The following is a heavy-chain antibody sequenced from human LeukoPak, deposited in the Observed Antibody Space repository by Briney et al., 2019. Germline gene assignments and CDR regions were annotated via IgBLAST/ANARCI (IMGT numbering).Heavy chain of an antibody. V-gene: IGHV3-7*01. CDR3: ARVRCSSNSCFPDY. CDR2: IKQDGSDK. Sequence: GGSLRLFCAVSGFTFSTYWMSWVRQAPGKGLEWVANIKQDGSDKYYVDSVKGRFTISRDNAKNSLFLQMNSLRAEDTAVYYCARVRCSSNSCFPDYWGQGTLVTVSS. CDR1: GFTFSTYW. J-gene: IGHJ4*02. D-gene: IGHD2-2*01.